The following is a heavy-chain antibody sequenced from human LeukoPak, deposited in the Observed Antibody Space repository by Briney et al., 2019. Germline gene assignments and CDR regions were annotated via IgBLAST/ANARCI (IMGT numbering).Heavy chain of an antibody. CDR1: GGTFSSYA. Sequence: ASVKVSCKASGGTFSSYAISWVRQAPGQGLEWMEGIIPIFGTANYAQKFQGRVTITADESTSTAYMELSSLRSEDTAVYYCARDSGDSSGYYYPYFDYWGQGTLVTVSS. CDR3: ARDSGDSSGYYYPYFDY. CDR2: IIPIFGTA. D-gene: IGHD3-22*01. V-gene: IGHV1-69*01. J-gene: IGHJ4*02.